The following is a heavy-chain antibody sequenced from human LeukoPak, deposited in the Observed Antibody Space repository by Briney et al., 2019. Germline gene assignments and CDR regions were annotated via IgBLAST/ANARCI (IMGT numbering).Heavy chain of an antibody. J-gene: IGHJ3*02. CDR2: TYYRSKWYN. Sequence: SQTLSLTCAISGDSVSSNSAAWNWIRQSPSRGLEWLGRTYYRSKWYNDYAVSVKSRITINPDTSKNQFSLQLNSVTPEDTAVYYCARDIVVVPAALHRAFDIWGQGTMVTVSS. V-gene: IGHV6-1*01. CDR1: GDSVSSNSAA. D-gene: IGHD2-2*01. CDR3: ARDIVVVPAALHRAFDI.